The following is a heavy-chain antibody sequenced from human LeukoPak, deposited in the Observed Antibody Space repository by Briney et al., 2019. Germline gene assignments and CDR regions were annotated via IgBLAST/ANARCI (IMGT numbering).Heavy chain of an antibody. V-gene: IGHV3-33*01. Sequence: GRSLRLSCAASGFTFSSYGMHWVRQAPGKGLEWVAVIWYDGSNKYYADSVKGRFTISRDNAKNSLYLQMNSLRAEDTALYYCARAYCGGDCYPIDYYYYYMDVWGKGTTVTVSS. J-gene: IGHJ6*03. CDR2: IWYDGSNK. D-gene: IGHD2-21*02. CDR1: GFTFSSYG. CDR3: ARAYCGGDCYPIDYYYYYMDV.